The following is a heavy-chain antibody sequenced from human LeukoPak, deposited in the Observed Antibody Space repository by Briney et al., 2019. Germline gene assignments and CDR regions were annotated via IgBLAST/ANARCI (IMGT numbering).Heavy chain of an antibody. CDR3: AKDQGGEHDY. D-gene: IGHD1/OR15-1a*01. Sequence: GRSLRLSCAASGFTFSSFGMHWVRQAPGKGLEWVALISYDGSNKYHVDSVKGRFTISRDNSENTLYLQMNSLRAEDTAVYYCAKDQGGEHDYWGQGTLVTVSS. V-gene: IGHV3-30*18. J-gene: IGHJ4*02. CDR2: ISYDGSNK. CDR1: GFTFSSFG.